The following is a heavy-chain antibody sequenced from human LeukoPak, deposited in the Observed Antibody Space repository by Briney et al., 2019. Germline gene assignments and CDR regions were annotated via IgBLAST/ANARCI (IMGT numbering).Heavy chain of an antibody. J-gene: IGHJ6*03. D-gene: IGHD6-6*01. V-gene: IGHV1-69*05. Sequence: GSSVKVSCKAPGGTFSSYAISWVRQAPGQGLEWMGRIIPIFGTANYAQKFQGRVTITTDESTSTAYMELSSLRSEDTAVYYCARVSSSSSYYYYYMDVWGKGTTVTVSS. CDR3: ARVSSSSSYYYYYMDV. CDR2: IIPIFGTA. CDR1: GGTFSSYA.